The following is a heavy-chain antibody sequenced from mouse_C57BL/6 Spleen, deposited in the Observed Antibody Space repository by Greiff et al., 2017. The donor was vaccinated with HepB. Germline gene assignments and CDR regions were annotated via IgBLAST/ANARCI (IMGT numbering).Heavy chain of an antibody. V-gene: IGHV5-4*01. CDR2: ISDGGSYT. D-gene: IGHD2-5*01. CDR1: GFTFSSYA. Sequence: EVKLVESGGGLVKPGGSLKLSCAASGFTFSSYAMSWVRQTPEKRLEWVATISDGGSYTYYPDNVKGRFTISRDNAKNNLYLQMSHLTSEDTAMYYCARDYSNPYYAMDYWGQGTSVTVSS. CDR3: ARDYSNPYYAMDY. J-gene: IGHJ4*01.